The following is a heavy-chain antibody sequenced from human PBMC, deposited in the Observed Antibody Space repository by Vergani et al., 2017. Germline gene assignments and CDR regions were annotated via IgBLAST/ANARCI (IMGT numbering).Heavy chain of an antibody. J-gene: IGHJ3*02. Sequence: QVQLVQSGAEVKKPGASVKVSCKASGYTFTSYGISWVRQAPGQGLEWMGWINTGNGNTKYSQKFQGRVTITRQTSASTAYMELSSLRSEDTAVYYCARDYTKENNYDSSGYSAAFDMWGQGTMVTVSS. CDR2: INTGNGNT. CDR3: ARDYTKENNYDSSGYSAAFDM. D-gene: IGHD3-22*01. V-gene: IGHV1-3*04. CDR1: GYTFTSYG.